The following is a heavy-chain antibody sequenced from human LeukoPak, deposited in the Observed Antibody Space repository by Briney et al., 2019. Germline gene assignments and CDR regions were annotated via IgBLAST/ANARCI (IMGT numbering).Heavy chain of an antibody. Sequence: PGGSLGLSCAASGFTFSNAWMSWVRQAPGKGLEWVGRIKSKTDGGTTDYAAPLKGRFTISRDDSKNTLYLQMNSLKTEATAVYYCTTDTSVMITFGGVYWGQGTLVTVSS. CDR2: IKSKTDGGTT. CDR1: GFTFSNAW. V-gene: IGHV3-15*01. CDR3: TTDTSVMITFGGVY. D-gene: IGHD3-16*01. J-gene: IGHJ4*02.